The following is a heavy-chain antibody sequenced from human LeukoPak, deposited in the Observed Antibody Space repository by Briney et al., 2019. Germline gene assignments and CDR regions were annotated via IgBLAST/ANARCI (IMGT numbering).Heavy chain of an antibody. D-gene: IGHD3-10*01. CDR3: ARGRGGSGSSNWFDP. CDR2: IIPIFGTA. CDR1: GGTFSSYA. V-gene: IGHV1-69*13. Sequence: SVKVSCKASGGTFSSYAISWVRQAPGQGLEWMGGIIPIFGTANYAQKFQGRVTITADESTSTAYMELSSLRSEDTAVYFCARGRGGSGSSNWFDPWGQGTLVTVSS. J-gene: IGHJ5*02.